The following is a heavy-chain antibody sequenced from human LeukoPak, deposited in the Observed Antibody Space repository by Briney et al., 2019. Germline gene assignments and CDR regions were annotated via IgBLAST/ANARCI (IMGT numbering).Heavy chain of an antibody. CDR2: ISSNGGST. Sequence: GGSLRLSCAASGFTFSSYAMHWVRQAPGKGLEYVSAISSNGGSTYYANSVKGRFTISRDNSKNTLYLQMGSLRAEDMAVYYCARGSRWASSGYYHSVYFDYWGQGTLVTVSS. J-gene: IGHJ4*02. D-gene: IGHD3-22*01. CDR1: GFTFSSYA. V-gene: IGHV3-64*01. CDR3: ARGSRWASSGYYHSVYFDY.